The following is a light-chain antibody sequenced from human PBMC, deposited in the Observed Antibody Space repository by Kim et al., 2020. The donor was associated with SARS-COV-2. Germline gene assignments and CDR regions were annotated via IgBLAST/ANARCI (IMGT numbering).Light chain of an antibody. Sequence: QSALTQPASVSGSPGQSITISCTGTNSDVGAFNRVSWYQQHPGTAPKLMIYDVTNRPSAVSNRFSGSKSGNTASLTISGLQAEDEADYYCSSYTISGNFTIFGGGTQLTVL. CDR2: DVT. CDR1: NSDVGAFNR. V-gene: IGLV2-14*03. J-gene: IGLJ2*01. CDR3: SSYTISGNFTI.